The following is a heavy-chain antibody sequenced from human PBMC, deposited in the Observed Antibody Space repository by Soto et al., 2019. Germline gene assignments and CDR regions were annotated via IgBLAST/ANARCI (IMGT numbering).Heavy chain of an antibody. CDR3: AHRRGYCGSPSCPARYYYFDY. CDR1: GFSLSTSGVG. Sequence: QTTLKESGPTLVKPTQTLTLTCTFSGFSLSTSGVGVGWIRQPPGKALEWLALIYWDDDKRYSPSLKSRLTITKDTSKNQVVLTMTTMDPMDTATYYCAHRRGYCGSPSCPARYYYFDYWGQGTLVTVSS. CDR2: IYWDDDK. J-gene: IGHJ4*02. V-gene: IGHV2-5*02. D-gene: IGHD2-2*01.